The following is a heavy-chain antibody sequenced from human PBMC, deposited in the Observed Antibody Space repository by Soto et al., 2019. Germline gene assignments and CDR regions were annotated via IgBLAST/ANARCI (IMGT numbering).Heavy chain of an antibody. D-gene: IGHD3-22*01. CDR3: GQHSRGYLVKY. CDR1: GGSISSYY. V-gene: IGHV4-59*08. J-gene: IGHJ4*02. Sequence: SEILSLTCTVSGGSISSYYWSWIRQPPGKGLEWIGYIYYSGSTDYNPSLKNRVTISVDTSKNQFSLNLRSVTAADTAVYYCGQHSRGYLVKYGARGTPVTVSS. CDR2: IYYSGST.